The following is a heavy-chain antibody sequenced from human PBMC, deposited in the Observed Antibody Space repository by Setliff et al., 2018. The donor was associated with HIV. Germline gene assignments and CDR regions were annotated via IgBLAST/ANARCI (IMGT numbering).Heavy chain of an antibody. V-gene: IGHV3-7*01. CDR3: ARDRKVGPIASLVRYNYGMDV. D-gene: IGHD6-6*01. J-gene: IGHJ6*02. Sequence: PGGSLRLSCATSGFTFSSAWMGWVRQAPAKGLEWVANINQDGSEKYFVDSVKGRFTFSRDNAKNSLYLQMNSLRVEDTAVYYCARDRKVGPIASLVRYNYGMDVWGQGTTVTVSS. CDR2: INQDGSEK. CDR1: GFTFSSAW.